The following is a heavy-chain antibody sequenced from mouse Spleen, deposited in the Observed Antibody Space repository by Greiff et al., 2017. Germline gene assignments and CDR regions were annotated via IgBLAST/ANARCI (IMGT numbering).Heavy chain of an antibody. Sequence: VQLQQSGAELVKPGASVKLSCTASGYAFSSYWMNWVKQRPGKGLEWIGQIYPGDGDTNYNGKFKGKATLTADKSSSTAYMQLSSLTSEDSAVYFCARGGKGSYFDYWGQGTTLTVSS. J-gene: IGHJ2*01. CDR3: ARGGKGSYFDY. CDR1: GYAFSSYW. V-gene: IGHV1-80*01. CDR2: IYPGDGDT.